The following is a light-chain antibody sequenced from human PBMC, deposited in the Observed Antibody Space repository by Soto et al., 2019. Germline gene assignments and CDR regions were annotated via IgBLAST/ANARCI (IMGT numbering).Light chain of an antibody. J-gene: IGKJ1*01. CDR1: QSVSSSY. CDR3: QQRSNWPRT. CDR2: DAS. V-gene: IGKV3D-20*02. Sequence: EIVLTQYPGTLSLSPGERATLSCMASQSVSSSYLAWYQQKPGQAPRLLIYDASNRATGIPARFSGSGSGTDFTLTISSLEPEDFAVYYCQQRSNWPRTFGQGTKVDI.